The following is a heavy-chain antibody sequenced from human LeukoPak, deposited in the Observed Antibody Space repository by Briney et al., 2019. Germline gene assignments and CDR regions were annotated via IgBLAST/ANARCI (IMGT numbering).Heavy chain of an antibody. J-gene: IGHJ4*02. V-gene: IGHV1-69*13. CDR3: ARTRGYYDSSGYYFPYYFDY. Sequence: SVKVSCTASGGTFSSYAISWVRQAPGQGLEWMGGIIPIFGTANYAQKFQGRVTITADESTSTAYMELSSLRSEDTAVYYCARTRGYYDSSGYYFPYYFDYWGQGTLVTVSS. D-gene: IGHD3-22*01. CDR2: IIPIFGTA. CDR1: GGTFSSYA.